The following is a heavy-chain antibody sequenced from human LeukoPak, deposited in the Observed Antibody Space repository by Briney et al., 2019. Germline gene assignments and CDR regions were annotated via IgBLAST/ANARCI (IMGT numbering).Heavy chain of an antibody. D-gene: IGHD3-10*01. CDR2: IYYSGRT. J-gene: IGHJ4*02. CDR3: ARDYYGSGSRDCFDY. V-gene: IGHV4-59*01. Sequence: PSETLSLTCTVSGGSISSYYWSWIRQPPGKGLEWIGYIYYSGRTNYNPSLRSRVTISVDTSKNQFSLKLSSVTAADTAVYYCARDYYGSGSRDCFDYWGQGTLVTVSS. CDR1: GGSISSYY.